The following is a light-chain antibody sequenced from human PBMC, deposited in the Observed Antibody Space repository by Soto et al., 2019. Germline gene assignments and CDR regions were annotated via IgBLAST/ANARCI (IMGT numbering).Light chain of an antibody. Sequence: QSALTQPPSASGTPGQRVTISCSGSSSNIGSNTLNWYQQLPGTAPKLLIYSNNQRPSGVPDRFSGSKSGTSASLAISGLQSEDEADYYCATWDDSLNAWVFGGGTKVTVL. J-gene: IGLJ3*02. CDR1: SSNIGSNT. V-gene: IGLV1-44*01. CDR2: SNN. CDR3: ATWDDSLNAWV.